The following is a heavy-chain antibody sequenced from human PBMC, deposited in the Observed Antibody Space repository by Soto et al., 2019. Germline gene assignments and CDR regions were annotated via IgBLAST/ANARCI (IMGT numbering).Heavy chain of an antibody. D-gene: IGHD3-10*01. CDR2: NSRSSTGI. V-gene: IGHV3-48*02. Sequence: EVQLVESGGGLVQPGGSLRLSCAASGFTFSLYSMSWVRQAPGKGLEWVSYNSRSSTGIHYADSVKGRFTISRDDATNSMHLKMNSLRDGDTAVYYCARAVTWGLDVWGQGTTVSISS. CDR3: ARAVTWGLDV. CDR1: GFTFSLYS. J-gene: IGHJ6*02.